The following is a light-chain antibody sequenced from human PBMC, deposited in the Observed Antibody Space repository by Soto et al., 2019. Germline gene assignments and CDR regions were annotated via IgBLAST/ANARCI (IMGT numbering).Light chain of an antibody. CDR1: QSVSSN. CDR3: QQYRGT. CDR2: GAS. Sequence: EIVMTQSPATLSVSPGERATLSCTASQSVSSNLAWYQQKPGQAPRLLIYGASTRATGIPARFSGSGSGTEFTLTICSLQSEDFAVYYCQQYRGTFGQGTKVEIK. J-gene: IGKJ1*01. V-gene: IGKV3-15*01.